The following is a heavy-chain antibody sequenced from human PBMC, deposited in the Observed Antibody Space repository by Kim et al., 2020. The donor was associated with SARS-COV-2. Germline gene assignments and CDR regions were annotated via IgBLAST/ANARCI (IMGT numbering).Heavy chain of an antibody. V-gene: IGHV3-64*01. Sequence: GGSLRLSCAASGFTFSSYAMHWVRQAPGKGLEYVSAISSNGGSTYYANSVKGRFTISRDNSKNTLYLQMGSLRAEDMAVYYCARVVGATHFDYWGQGTLVTVSS. CDR3: ARVVGATHFDY. J-gene: IGHJ4*02. CDR1: GFTFSSYA. D-gene: IGHD1-26*01. CDR2: ISSNGGST.